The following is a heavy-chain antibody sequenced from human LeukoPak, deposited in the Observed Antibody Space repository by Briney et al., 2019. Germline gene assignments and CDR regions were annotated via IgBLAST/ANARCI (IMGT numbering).Heavy chain of an antibody. D-gene: IGHD3-10*01. CDR2: VSYDRTT. CDR3: ARHYVWFGELGYLDQ. V-gene: IGHV4-39*01. Sequence: SETLSLTCAASGGFIKSGICYWGWIRQAPGEGLGWIGPVSYDRTTHYTASLTTRVTISLDTSRKQFSLNLSSVAAAGTPIYYCARHYVWFGELGYLDQWGQGTLVTASS. J-gene: IGHJ4*02. CDR1: GGFIKSGICY.